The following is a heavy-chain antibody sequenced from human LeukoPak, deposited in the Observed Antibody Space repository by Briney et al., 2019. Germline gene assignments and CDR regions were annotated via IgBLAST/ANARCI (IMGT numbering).Heavy chain of an antibody. CDR1: GFTLSSYA. V-gene: IGHV3-23*01. CDR3: SKYPQRDGDY. J-gene: IGHJ4*02. D-gene: IGHD6-25*01. Sequence: GGSLRLPCAASGFTLSSYAMSWVRQAPGKGLEWVSAISGSGGSTYYADSVKPRYTIHRDNSKNTLYLQMNSQRSEHTAVYYCSKYPQRDGDYWGQGTLVTVSS. CDR2: ISGSGGST.